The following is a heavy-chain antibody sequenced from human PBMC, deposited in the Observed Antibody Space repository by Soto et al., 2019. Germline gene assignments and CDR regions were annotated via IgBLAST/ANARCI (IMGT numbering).Heavy chain of an antibody. J-gene: IGHJ6*02. CDR1: GGTFSSYA. CDR2: IIPIFGTA. Sequence: SVKVSCKASGGTFSSYAISWVRQAPGQGLEWMGGIIPIFGTANYAQKFQGRVTITADKSTSTAYMELSSLRSEDTAVYYCARGGAIVVVPAHGMDVWGQGTTVTVSS. V-gene: IGHV1-69*06. D-gene: IGHD2-2*01. CDR3: ARGGAIVVVPAHGMDV.